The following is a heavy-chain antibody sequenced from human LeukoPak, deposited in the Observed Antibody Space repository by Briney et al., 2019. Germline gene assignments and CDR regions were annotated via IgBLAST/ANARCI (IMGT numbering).Heavy chain of an antibody. J-gene: IGHJ4*02. CDR3: SVMHRYYDGSGYWVQ. CDR1: GFTFSSYG. V-gene: IGHV3-23*01. Sequence: GGTLRLSCEASGFTFSSYGMSWGRQAPGKGMEGVSGMSSNGGRTSYEDSVKGRLTISRDNTRKKQYMEMNSLRAVDTAVYYFSVMHRYYDGSGYWVQWGQGTLVTVSS. D-gene: IGHD3-22*01. CDR2: MSSNGGRT.